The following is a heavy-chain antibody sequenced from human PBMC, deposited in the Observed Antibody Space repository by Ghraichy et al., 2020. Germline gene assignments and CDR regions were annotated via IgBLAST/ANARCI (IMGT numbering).Heavy chain of an antibody. CDR1: GFTFTNYA. J-gene: IGHJ4*02. D-gene: IGHD3-10*01. Sequence: GESLNISCAASGFTFTNYAVNWVHQAPGKGLEWVSAIGASGDTTYYADSVRGRFTISRDNSKNTLYLQMNSLRAEDTAVYYCVKVSIRGVTYYYFDSWGQGTMVTVS. V-gene: IGHV3-23*01. CDR2: IGASGDTT. CDR3: VKVSIRGVTYYYFDS.